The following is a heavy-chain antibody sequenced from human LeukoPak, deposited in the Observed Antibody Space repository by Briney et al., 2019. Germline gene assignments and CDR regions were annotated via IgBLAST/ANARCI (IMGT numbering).Heavy chain of an antibody. CDR3: ARLNFGDDY. CDR1: GCNVGSKH. J-gene: IGHJ4*02. Sequence: PGGSLRLPGAASGCNVGSKHRNWVRQAPGKGLEWVSGIYPGGDSYYADSLKGRFIISRDISKNTVFLQMNSLRDEDTAAYHCARLNFGDDYWGQGALVTVSS. CDR2: IYPGGDS. V-gene: IGHV3-53*01. D-gene: IGHD4-17*01.